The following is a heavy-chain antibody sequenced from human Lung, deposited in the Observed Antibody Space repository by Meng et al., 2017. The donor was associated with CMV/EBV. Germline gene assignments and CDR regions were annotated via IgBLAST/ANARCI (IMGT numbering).Heavy chain of an antibody. CDR1: GASISSGTRY. J-gene: IGHJ4*02. CDR3: AKFPDRRDTGF. D-gene: IGHD1-14*01. V-gene: IGHV4-39*01. Sequence: SETXSLTCSVSGASISSGTRYWGWIRQPPGKGLEWIGSIYSGGQTFYSPSLRSRVTLAVDRTKNQFSLKMTSVTAADTAVYFCAKFPDRRDTGFWGRGAXVTVSS. CDR2: IYSGGQT.